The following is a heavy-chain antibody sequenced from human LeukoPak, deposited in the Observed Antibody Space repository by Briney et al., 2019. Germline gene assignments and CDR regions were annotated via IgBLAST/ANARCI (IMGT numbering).Heavy chain of an antibody. D-gene: IGHD2-15*01. V-gene: IGHV3-53*01. CDR3: ARDPSLPYCSGGSCYSHYYYYGMDV. CDR1: GFTVSSNY. J-gene: IGHJ6*02. Sequence: GGSLRLSCAASGFTVSSNYMSWVRQAPGKGLEWVSVIYSGGSTYYADSVKGRFTISRDNSKNTLYLQMNSLRAEDTAVYYCARDPSLPYCSGGSCYSHYYYYGMDVWGQGPRSPSP. CDR2: IYSGGST.